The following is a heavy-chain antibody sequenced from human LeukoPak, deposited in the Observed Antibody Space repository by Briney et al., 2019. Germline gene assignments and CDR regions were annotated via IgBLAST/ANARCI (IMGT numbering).Heavy chain of an antibody. CDR2: IYYSGST. Sequence: SETLSLTCTVSGGSISSYYWSWIRQPPGKGLEWIGYIYYSGSTNYNPPLKSRVTISVDTSKNQFSLKLSSVTAADTAVYYCARVSGYDFHPVDYWGQGTLVTVSS. J-gene: IGHJ4*02. V-gene: IGHV4-59*01. CDR1: GGSISSYY. D-gene: IGHD5-12*01. CDR3: ARVSGYDFHPVDY.